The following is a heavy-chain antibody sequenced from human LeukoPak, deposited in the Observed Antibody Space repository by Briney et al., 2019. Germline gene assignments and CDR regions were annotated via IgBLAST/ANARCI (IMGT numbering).Heavy chain of an antibody. CDR1: GFTFSSYW. D-gene: IGHD5-18*01. J-gene: IGHJ4*02. V-gene: IGHV3-7*01. Sequence: GGSLRLSCAASGFTFSSYWMSWVRQAPGKGLEWVANIKQDGSEKYYVDSVKGRFTISRGNAKNSLYLQMNSLRAEDTAVYYCARVSLSYGFYYFDYWGQGTLVTVSS. CDR3: ARVSLSYGFYYFDY. CDR2: IKQDGSEK.